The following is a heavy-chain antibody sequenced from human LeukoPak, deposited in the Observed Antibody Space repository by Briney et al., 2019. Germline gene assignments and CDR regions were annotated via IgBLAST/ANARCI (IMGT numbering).Heavy chain of an antibody. Sequence: GGSLRLSCAASGFTFSSYWMHWVRHAPGKGLVWVSRINSDGSSTSYADSVKGRFTISRDNAKNTLYLQMNSLRTEDTAVYYCARGTPATRTYYFDYWGQGTLVTVSS. J-gene: IGHJ4*02. D-gene: IGHD1-14*01. V-gene: IGHV3-74*01. CDR3: ARGTPATRTYYFDY. CDR1: GFTFSSYW. CDR2: INSDGSST.